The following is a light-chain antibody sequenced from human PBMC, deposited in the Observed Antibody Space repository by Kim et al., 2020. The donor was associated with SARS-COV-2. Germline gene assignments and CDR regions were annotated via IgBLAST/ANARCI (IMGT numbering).Light chain of an antibody. CDR2: DVS. V-gene: IGLV2-14*03. J-gene: IGLJ3*02. Sequence: GQSFTFSCTGTTGCVGGDNYVSWYQQHPGKAPKLMIYDVSNRPSGVSNRFSGSKSGNTASLTISGLQAEDEADYYCSSYTSSSTRVFGGGTQLTVL. CDR3: SSYTSSSTRV. CDR1: TGCVGGDNY.